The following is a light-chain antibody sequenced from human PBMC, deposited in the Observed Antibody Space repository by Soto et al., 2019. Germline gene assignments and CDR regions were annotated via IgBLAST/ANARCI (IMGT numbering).Light chain of an antibody. CDR3: QPYDSSKVV. Sequence: NFMLTQPHSVSESPGKTVTISCTGSRGSIASNYVQWYQQRPGSAPTTVIYEDNQRPSGVPDRFSGSIDSSSNSASLTISGLKTEDEADYYCQPYDSSKVVFGGGTKLTVL. V-gene: IGLV6-57*02. CDR2: EDN. CDR1: RGSIASNY. J-gene: IGLJ2*01.